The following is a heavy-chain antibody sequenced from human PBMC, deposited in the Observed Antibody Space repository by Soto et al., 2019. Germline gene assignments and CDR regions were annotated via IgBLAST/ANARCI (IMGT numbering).Heavy chain of an antibody. J-gene: IGHJ4*02. CDR3: AKDRPLYGDYVPPPFFDY. CDR1: GFTFSSYA. D-gene: IGHD4-17*01. CDR2: ISGSGGST. Sequence: GGSLRLSCAASGFTFSSYAMSWVRQAPGKGLEWVSAISGSGGSTYYADSVKGRFTISRDNSKNTLYLQMNSLRAEDTAVYYCAKDRPLYGDYVPPPFFDYWGQGTLVTAPQ. V-gene: IGHV3-23*01.